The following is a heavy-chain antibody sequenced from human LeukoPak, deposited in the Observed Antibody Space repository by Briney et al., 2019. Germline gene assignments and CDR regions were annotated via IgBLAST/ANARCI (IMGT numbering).Heavy chain of an antibody. CDR1: GGTFSSYA. CDR3: ARDRRRYSSSWYPDWFDP. V-gene: IGHV1-69*13. J-gene: IGHJ5*02. Sequence: SVKVSCKASGGTFSSYAISWVRQAPGQGLEWMGGIIPIFGTANYAQKFQGRVTITADESTSTAYMELSSLRSEDTAVYYCARDRRRYSSSWYPDWFDPWGQGTLVTVSS. CDR2: IIPIFGTA. D-gene: IGHD6-13*01.